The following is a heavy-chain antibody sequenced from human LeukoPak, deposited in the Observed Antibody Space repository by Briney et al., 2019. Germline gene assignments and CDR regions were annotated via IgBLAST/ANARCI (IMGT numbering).Heavy chain of an antibody. CDR2: IYPADSDA. J-gene: IGHJ4*02. D-gene: IGHD3-10*01. CDR3: ARQSYRYSGSGSYYNWDY. CDR1: GYSFSSHW. V-gene: IGHV5-51*01. Sequence: GESLQISCQGSGYSFSSHWIGWVRQMPGKGLEWMGIIYPADSDARYSPSFQGRVTISAYKSIATAYLQWSRLNDSDTAIYYCARQSYRYSGSGSYYNWDYWGQGTLVIVSS.